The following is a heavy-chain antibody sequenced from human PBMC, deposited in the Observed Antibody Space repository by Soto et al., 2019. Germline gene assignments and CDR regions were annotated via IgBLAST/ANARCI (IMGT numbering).Heavy chain of an antibody. V-gene: IGHV3-48*02. Sequence: GGSLRLSCAASGFTFSRYSMNWVRQAPGKGLEWISHISGSSSTIYYTDSVKGRFTVSRDNAKNSLYLQMNSLRDEDTAVYFCAKTSLRVYYYGMDVWGQGTTVTVSS. CDR2: ISGSSSTI. CDR3: AKTSLRVYYYGMDV. J-gene: IGHJ6*02. CDR1: GFTFSRYS.